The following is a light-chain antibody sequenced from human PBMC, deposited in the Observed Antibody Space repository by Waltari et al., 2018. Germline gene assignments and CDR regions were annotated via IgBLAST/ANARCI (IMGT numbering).Light chain of an antibody. Sequence: EIVLTQSPGTLSLSPGARATLSCRASQSVSSTYLAWYQQKPGQAPRLLIYGASSRATGIPDRFSGSGSGTDFTLTISRLEPEDFAMYYCQQYGTSPPLTFGGGTKVEIK. V-gene: IGKV3-20*01. J-gene: IGKJ4*01. CDR3: QQYGTSPPLT. CDR2: GAS. CDR1: QSVSSTY.